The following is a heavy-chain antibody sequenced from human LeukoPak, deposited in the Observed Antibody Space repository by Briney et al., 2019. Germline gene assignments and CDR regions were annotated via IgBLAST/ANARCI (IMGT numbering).Heavy chain of an antibody. J-gene: IGHJ4*02. CDR1: GFTFSAYW. CDR3: AGVKVAGTRSFDY. D-gene: IGHD6-19*01. Sequence: GGSLRLSCAASGFTFSAYWMHWVRQAPGKGLVWVGRINDVGSDSTYVDSVKGRFTISRDNAKNTLYLQMNNLRAVDTAVYYCAGVKVAGTRSFDYWGQGTLATVSS. V-gene: IGHV3-74*01. CDR2: INDVGSDS.